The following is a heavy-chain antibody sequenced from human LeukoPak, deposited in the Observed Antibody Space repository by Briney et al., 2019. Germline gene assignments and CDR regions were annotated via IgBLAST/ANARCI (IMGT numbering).Heavy chain of an antibody. V-gene: IGHV6-1*01. CDR3: VRGGHFDY. J-gene: IGHJ4*02. CDR1: GDSVSSSTSA. D-gene: IGHD3-16*01. CDR2: TYYRSKWYN. Sequence: SQTLSFTCAISGDSVSSSTSAWNWVRQSPSRGLEWLGRTYYRSKWYNDYAESVKSRIAINPDTSKNQFSLHLNSVTPEDTAVYYCVRGGHFDYWGQGTLVTVSS.